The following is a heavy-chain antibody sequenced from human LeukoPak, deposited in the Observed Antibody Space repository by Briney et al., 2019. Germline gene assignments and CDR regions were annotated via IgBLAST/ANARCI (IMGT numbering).Heavy chain of an antibody. Sequence: GESLKISCKGSGYSFTSYWIGWVRQVPGKGLEWMGIIYPGDSDTRYSPSFQGQVTVSADKSISTAYLQWSSLKASDTAMYYCARQSSGWSTDAFDIWSQGTMVTVSS. CDR3: ARQSSGWSTDAFDI. V-gene: IGHV5-51*01. J-gene: IGHJ3*02. D-gene: IGHD6-19*01. CDR1: GYSFTSYW. CDR2: IYPGDSDT.